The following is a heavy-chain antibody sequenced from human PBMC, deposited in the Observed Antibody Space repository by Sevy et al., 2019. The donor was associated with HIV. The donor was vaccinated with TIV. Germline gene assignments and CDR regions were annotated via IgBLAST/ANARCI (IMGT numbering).Heavy chain of an antibody. CDR1: GVSVNSGAYD. CDR2: ISYRGRT. CDR3: ARRGGLVDGGMDV. Sequence: SETLSLTCTVSGVSVNSGAYDCTWIRQPPGKGLESIGYISYRGRTSYNPSLQSRVTISVDTPKNQFSVKLSSVTAADTAVYYCARRGGLVDGGMDVWGQGTTVTVSS. V-gene: IGHV4-61*08. J-gene: IGHJ6*02. D-gene: IGHD2-8*02.